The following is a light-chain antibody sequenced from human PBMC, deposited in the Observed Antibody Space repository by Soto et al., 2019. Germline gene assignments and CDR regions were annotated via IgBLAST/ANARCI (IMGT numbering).Light chain of an antibody. CDR1: QSVSSSY. CDR3: QLYTNWPRWT. Sequence: EIVMTQSPGTLSLSPGEIATLSCRSSQSVSSSYLSWYQQKPGQAPRLLIYGASIRATGIPARFSGSASGTEFTLTISSLQSEDFAVYYCQLYTNWPRWTFGQGTKVDIK. V-gene: IGKV3D-7*01. CDR2: GAS. J-gene: IGKJ1*01.